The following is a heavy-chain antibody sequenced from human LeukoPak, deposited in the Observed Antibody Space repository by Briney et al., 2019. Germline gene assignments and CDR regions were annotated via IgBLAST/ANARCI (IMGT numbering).Heavy chain of an antibody. V-gene: IGHV3-73*01. Sequence: PGGSLRLSCAASGFTFSGSAMHWVRQASGKGLEWVGRIRSKANSYATAYAASVKGRFTISRDDSKNTAYLQMNSLKTEDTAVYYCTSRVVSVDYWGQGTLVTVSP. CDR2: IRSKANSYAT. D-gene: IGHD2-2*01. CDR1: GFTFSGSA. J-gene: IGHJ4*02. CDR3: TSRVVSVDY.